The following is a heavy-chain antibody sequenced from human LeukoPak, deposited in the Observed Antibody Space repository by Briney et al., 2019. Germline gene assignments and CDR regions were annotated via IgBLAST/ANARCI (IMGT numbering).Heavy chain of an antibody. J-gene: IGHJ4*02. V-gene: IGHV1-18*01. Sequence: ASVKVSCKASGYTFTSYGISWVRQAPGQGLEWMGWISTYNADTDYAQNLQGRVTKTTDTSTSTAYMELRSLRSDDTAVYYCARDPGQYYDILTGYYTPYYFDYWGQGTLVTVSS. CDR3: ARDPGQYYDILTGYYTPYYFDY. D-gene: IGHD3-9*01. CDR1: GYTFTSYG. CDR2: ISTYNADT.